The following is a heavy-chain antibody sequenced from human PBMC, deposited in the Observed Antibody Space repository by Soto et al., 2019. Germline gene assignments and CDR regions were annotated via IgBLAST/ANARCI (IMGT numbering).Heavy chain of an antibody. V-gene: IGHV3-74*01. CDR1: GFTFSSYW. J-gene: IGHJ6*02. CDR2: INSDGSST. CDR3: ARVAAAPYYYYGMDV. D-gene: IGHD6-13*01. Sequence: PGGSLRLSCAASGFTFSSYWMHWVRQAPGKGLVWVSRINSDGSSTSYADSVKGRFTISRDNAKNTLCLQMNSLRAEDTAVYYCARVAAAPYYYYGMDVWGQGTTVTVSS.